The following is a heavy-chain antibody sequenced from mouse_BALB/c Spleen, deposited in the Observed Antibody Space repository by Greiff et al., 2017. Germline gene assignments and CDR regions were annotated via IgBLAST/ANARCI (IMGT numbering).Heavy chain of an antibody. Sequence: VQLQQSGAELVRPGTSVKISCKASGYTFTNYWLGWVKQRPGHGLEWIGDIYPGGGYTNYNEKFKGKATLTADTSSSTAYMQLSSLTSEDSAVYFCGRTGWDYWYFDVWGAGTTVTVSS. D-gene: IGHD1-1*02. CDR3: GRTGWDYWYFDV. V-gene: IGHV1-63*02. CDR2: IYPGGGYT. J-gene: IGHJ1*01. CDR1: GYTFTNYW.